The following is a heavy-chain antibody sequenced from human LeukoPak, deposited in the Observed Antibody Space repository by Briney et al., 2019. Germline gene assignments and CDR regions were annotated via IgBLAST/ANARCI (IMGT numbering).Heavy chain of an antibody. Sequence: GGSLRLSCAASGFTFSSYWMSWVRQAPGKGREGVANIKQDGSEKYYVYSVKGRFTISRDNAKNSLYLQMNSLRAEDTAVYYCARYQKWELLEDYWGQGTLVTVSS. J-gene: IGHJ4*02. V-gene: IGHV3-7*01. CDR1: GFTFSSYW. D-gene: IGHD1-26*01. CDR3: ARYQKWELLEDY. CDR2: IKQDGSEK.